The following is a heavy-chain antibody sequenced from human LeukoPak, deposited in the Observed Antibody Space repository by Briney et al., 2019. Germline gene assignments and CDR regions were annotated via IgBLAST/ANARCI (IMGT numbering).Heavy chain of an antibody. D-gene: IGHD3-22*01. V-gene: IGHV3-23*01. J-gene: IGHJ4*02. CDR3: ARGGHHVVEVIPSLDY. CDR1: GFTFSSYA. Sequence: GGSLRLSCAASGFTFSSYAMSWVRQAPGKGLEWVSAISGSGGSTYYADSVKGRFTISRDNSKNTLYLQMNSLRAEDTAVYYCARGGHHVVEVIPSLDYWGQGTLDTVSS. CDR2: ISGSGGST.